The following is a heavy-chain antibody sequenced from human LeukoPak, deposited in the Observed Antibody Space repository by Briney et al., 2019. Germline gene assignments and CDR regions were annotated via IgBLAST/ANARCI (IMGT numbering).Heavy chain of an antibody. V-gene: IGHV3-30*18. D-gene: IGHD3-16*01. Sequence: GGSLRPSCAASGFTFSKYAIHWVRQAPGKGLEWVALISHRENNQNYADSVKGRFTTSRDTSKSMVYLQLNNLRTEDTAVYYCAKERTPYDYGAEFEYWGQGTLVTVSS. CDR3: AKERTPYDYGAEFEY. J-gene: IGHJ4*02. CDR2: ISHRENNQ. CDR1: GFTFSKYA.